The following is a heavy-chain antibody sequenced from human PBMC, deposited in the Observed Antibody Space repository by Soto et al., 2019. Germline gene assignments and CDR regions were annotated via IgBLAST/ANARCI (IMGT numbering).Heavy chain of an antibody. Sequence: EVRLEESGGGLVQPGGSLRLSCAASGLPVSSYYMRWVRHAPGKGLEWVSVIYGDGSTYYADSVKGRFTISRDSSKNTVYLQLNSLRDEDTAVYYCAGCHWNGPTDYWGQGTLVTVSS. CDR1: GLPVSSYY. CDR3: AGCHWNGPTDY. V-gene: IGHV3-66*01. J-gene: IGHJ4*02. D-gene: IGHD1-1*01. CDR2: IYGDGST.